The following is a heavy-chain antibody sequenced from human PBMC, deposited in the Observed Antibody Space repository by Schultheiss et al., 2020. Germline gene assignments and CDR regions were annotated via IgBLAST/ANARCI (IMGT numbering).Heavy chain of an antibody. D-gene: IGHD3-10*01. J-gene: IGHJ4*02. V-gene: IGHV3-21*01. Sequence: GGSLRLSCAASGFTFSSYSMNWVRQAPGKGLEWVSSISSSSSYIYYADSVKGRFTISRDNAKNSLYLQMNSLRAEDTAVYYCASEGFGELTHSFDYWGQGTLVTVSS. CDR2: ISSSSSYI. CDR1: GFTFSSYS. CDR3: ASEGFGELTHSFDY.